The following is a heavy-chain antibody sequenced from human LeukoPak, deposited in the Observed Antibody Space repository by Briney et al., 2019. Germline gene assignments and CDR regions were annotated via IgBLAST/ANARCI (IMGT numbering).Heavy chain of an antibody. V-gene: IGHV3-30*04. CDR1: GFTFSSYA. Sequence: PGGSLRLSCAASGFTFSSYAMHWVSQAPGKGLEWVAVISYDGSNKYYADSVKGQFTISRDNSKNTLYLQMNSLRAEDTAVYFCASGKYRYGDNWFDPWGEGTLVTVSS. J-gene: IGHJ5*02. CDR2: ISYDGSNK. D-gene: IGHD5-18*01. CDR3: ASGKYRYGDNWFDP.